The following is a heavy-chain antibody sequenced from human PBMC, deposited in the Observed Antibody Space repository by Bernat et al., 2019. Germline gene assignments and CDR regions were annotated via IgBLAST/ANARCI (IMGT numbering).Heavy chain of an antibody. D-gene: IGHD2-15*01. Sequence: QVQLVESGGGVVQPGRSLRLSCAASGFTFSSYAMHWVRQAPDKGLEWVAVISFDGNNKYYADSVKGRFTISRDNSKSTLFLQMNSLRAEDTAVYYCARGPPQYCSGDGCYLGLDYWGQGTLVTVSS. CDR3: ARGPPQYCSGDGCYLGLDY. CDR1: GFTFSSYA. V-gene: IGHV3-30-3*01. J-gene: IGHJ4*02. CDR2: ISFDGNNK.